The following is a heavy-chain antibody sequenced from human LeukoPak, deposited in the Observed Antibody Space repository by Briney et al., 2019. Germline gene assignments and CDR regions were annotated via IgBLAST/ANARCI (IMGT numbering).Heavy chain of an antibody. D-gene: IGHD3-22*01. CDR1: GWSFSDYY. Sequence: PSETLSLTCAVYGWSFSDYYWNWLRQPPGKGLEWIGEINHSGSTNYNPSLMSRATMSFETFKKQFSLTRSSVTAADTAVYYCARVQDFETRGYYLGYWGHGTLVSVSS. CDR2: INHSGST. CDR3: ARVQDFETRGYYLGY. V-gene: IGHV4-34*01. J-gene: IGHJ4*01.